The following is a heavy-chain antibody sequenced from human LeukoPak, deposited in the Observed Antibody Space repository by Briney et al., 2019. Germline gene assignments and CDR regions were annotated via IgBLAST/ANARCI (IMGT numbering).Heavy chain of an antibody. D-gene: IGHD2-15*01. V-gene: IGHV3-30-3*01. Sequence: PGGSLRLSCAASGFTFSSYAMHWVRQAPGEGLEWVAVISYDGSNKYYADSVKGRFTISRDNSKNTLYLQMNSLRAEDTAVYYCARDKDIVVVVAGDAFDIWGQGTMVTVSS. CDR3: ARDKDIVVVVAGDAFDI. CDR1: GFTFSSYA. J-gene: IGHJ3*02. CDR2: ISYDGSNK.